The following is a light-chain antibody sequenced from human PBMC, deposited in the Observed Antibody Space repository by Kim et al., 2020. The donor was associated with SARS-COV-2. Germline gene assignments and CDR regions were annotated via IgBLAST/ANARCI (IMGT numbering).Light chain of an antibody. CDR2: GKN. V-gene: IGLV3-19*01. CDR1: RLRSYY. CDR3: NSRDSSGNFVV. Sequence: ALEQTGRITGPGDRLRSYYASRYQQKPGQAPVLVIFGKNNRPSGIPDRFSGSSSGNTASLTITGAQAEDEADYYCNSRDSSGNFVVFGGGTQLTVL. J-gene: IGLJ2*01.